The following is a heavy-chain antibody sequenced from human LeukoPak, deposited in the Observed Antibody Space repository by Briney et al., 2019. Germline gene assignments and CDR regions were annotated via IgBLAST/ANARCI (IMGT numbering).Heavy chain of an antibody. D-gene: IGHD2-2*01. Sequence: ASVKVSCKASGYTFSSYGISWVRQAPGQGLGWMGWISAYNGNTNYAQKVQGRITMTTDTSTSTAYMELRSLRSDDTAVYYCARDAGYCSSTSCYAGLDYWGQGTLVTVSS. CDR1: GYTFSSYG. V-gene: IGHV1-18*01. CDR2: ISAYNGNT. J-gene: IGHJ4*02. CDR3: ARDAGYCSSTSCYAGLDY.